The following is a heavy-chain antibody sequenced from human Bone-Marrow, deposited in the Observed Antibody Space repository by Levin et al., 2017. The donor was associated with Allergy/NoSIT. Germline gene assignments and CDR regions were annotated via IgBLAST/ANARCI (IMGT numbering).Heavy chain of an antibody. CDR3: ARAQTIFGVVPAH. CDR2: IYFNGRT. V-gene: IGHV4-30-4*01. J-gene: IGHJ4*02. CDR1: GGSMNGGDYY. Sequence: SETLSLTCTVSGGSMNGGDYYWSWIRQPPGKGLEWIGYIYFNGRTYYSPSLKSRLRISIETSKNQFFLELTSVTAADTAVYYCARAQTIFGVVPAHWGQGTLVTVSS. D-gene: IGHD3-3*01.